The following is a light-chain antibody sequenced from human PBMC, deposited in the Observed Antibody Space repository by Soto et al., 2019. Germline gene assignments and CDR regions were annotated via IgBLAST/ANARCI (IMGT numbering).Light chain of an antibody. V-gene: IGKV1-5*03. CDR2: KES. J-gene: IGKJ1*01. CDR3: QQYNNNWT. Sequence: DIQMTQSPSTLSASVGDRVTITCRASQSISSWLAWYQQKPGTAPKLLIYKESTLQSGVPSRFSGSGSGTKFTLTSSSQQPDDSATYYCQQYNNNWTFGQGTKVE. CDR1: QSISSW.